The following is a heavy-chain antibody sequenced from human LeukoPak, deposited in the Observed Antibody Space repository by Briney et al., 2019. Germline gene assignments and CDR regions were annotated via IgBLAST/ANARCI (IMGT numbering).Heavy chain of an antibody. CDR1: GFTFSSYA. CDR3: ARAPSYGDYVFFDY. V-gene: IGHV3-64*01. Sequence: PGRSLRLSCAASGFTFSSYAMHWVRQAPGKGLEYVSAISSNGGSTYYANSVKGRFTISRDNSKNTLYLQMGSLRAEDMAVYYCARAPSYGDYVFFDYWGQGTLVTVSS. CDR2: ISSNGGST. J-gene: IGHJ4*02. D-gene: IGHD4-17*01.